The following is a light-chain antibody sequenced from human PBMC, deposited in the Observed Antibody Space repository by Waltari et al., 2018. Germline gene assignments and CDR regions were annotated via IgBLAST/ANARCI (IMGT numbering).Light chain of an antibody. V-gene: IGKV1-5*03. CDR1: KGITNW. CDR3: QQYDNYWT. J-gene: IGKJ1*01. CDR2: KES. Sequence: DIQMPQSPSTLSASVGDLVTISCRASKGITNWLDWYQQKPGKAPKLLIYKESNLENGVPLRFSGSRSEKEFTLTSSILQPDDFATYYCQQYDNYWTSGQGTTVEIK.